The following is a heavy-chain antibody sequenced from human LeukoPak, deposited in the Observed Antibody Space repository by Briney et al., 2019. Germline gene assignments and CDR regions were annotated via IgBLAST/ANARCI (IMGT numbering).Heavy chain of an antibody. V-gene: IGHV4-31*03. Sequence: PSETLSLTCTVSGGSISSGGYYWSWIRQHPGKGLERIGYIYYSGSTYYNPSLKSRVTISVDTSKNQFSLKLSSVTAADTAVYYCARACSSTSCRDGYYYGMDVWGQGTTVTVSS. CDR3: ARACSSTSCRDGYYYGMDV. D-gene: IGHD2-2*01. CDR2: IYYSGST. J-gene: IGHJ6*02. CDR1: GGSISSGGYY.